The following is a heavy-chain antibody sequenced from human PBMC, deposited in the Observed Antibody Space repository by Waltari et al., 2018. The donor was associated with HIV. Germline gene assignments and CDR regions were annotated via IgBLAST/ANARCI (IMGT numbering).Heavy chain of an antibody. Sequence: EVQLVESGGGLVKPGGSLRLSCVGSGFTFSNAWGNWVRQAPGKGLERVCHIESRAEAETTVFPAHVKGRFAISRDDSKNTVYLEMQSLKTEDTGVYYCTTGWSQYPDFWGQGTLVTVSS. CDR3: TTGWSQYPDF. V-gene: IGHV3-15*04. J-gene: IGHJ4*02. CDR2: IESRAEAETT. CDR1: GFTFSNAW. D-gene: IGHD1-26*01.